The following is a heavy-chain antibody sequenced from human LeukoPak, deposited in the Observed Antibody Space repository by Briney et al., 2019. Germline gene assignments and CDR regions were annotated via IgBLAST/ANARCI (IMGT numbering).Heavy chain of an antibody. J-gene: IGHJ5*02. V-gene: IGHV3-11*01. CDR1: GFTFSDYY. D-gene: IGHD6-19*01. CDR2: ISSSGSTI. Sequence: PGGSLRLSCAASGFTFSDYYMSWIRQAPGKGLEWVSYISSSGSTIYYTDSVKGRFTISRDNAKNSLYLQMNSLRAEDTAVYYCARDSSGWSGANWFDPWGQGTLVTVSS. CDR3: ARDSSGWSGANWFDP.